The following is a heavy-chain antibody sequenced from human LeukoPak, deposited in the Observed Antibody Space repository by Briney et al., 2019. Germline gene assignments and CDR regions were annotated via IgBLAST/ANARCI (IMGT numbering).Heavy chain of an antibody. V-gene: IGHV1-2*06. Sequence: ASVKVSCKASGYTFTGYYMHWVRQAPGQGLEWMGRINPNSGGTNYAQKFQGRVTMTRDTPISTAYMELSRLRSDDTAVYYCARPSEQWLLAFDYWGQGTLVTVSS. J-gene: IGHJ4*02. CDR1: GYTFTGYY. CDR3: ARPSEQWLLAFDY. CDR2: INPNSGGT. D-gene: IGHD6-19*01.